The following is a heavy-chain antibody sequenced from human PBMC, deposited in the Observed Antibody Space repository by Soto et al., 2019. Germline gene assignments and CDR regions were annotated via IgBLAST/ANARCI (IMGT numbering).Heavy chain of an antibody. J-gene: IGHJ4*02. CDR3: AKGLSGSLVRFDY. CDR1: GFTFNAFA. V-gene: IGHV3-23*01. CDR2: ISTSGGVT. Sequence: GGSLRLSCAASGFTFNAFAMTWVRRAPGKGLEWVSSISTSGGVTYYTDSVKGRFTISRDNSKNTLFLQMNSLRVEDTAVYYCAKGLSGSLVRFDYWGQGTLVTVSS.